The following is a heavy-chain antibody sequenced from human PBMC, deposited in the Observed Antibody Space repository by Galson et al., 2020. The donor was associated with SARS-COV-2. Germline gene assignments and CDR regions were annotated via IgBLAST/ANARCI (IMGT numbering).Heavy chain of an antibody. V-gene: IGHV3-21*01. D-gene: IGHD1-26*01. CDR3: ARDMTRDGRNDY. CDR1: GFTFSDYS. J-gene: IGHJ4*02. CDR2: ISRTSTYI. Sequence: GESLKISCAASGFTFSDYSMNWVRQAPGKGLEWVSSISRTSTYISYADSVKGRFTISRDSAKNSLYLQMHSLRVEDTAVYYCARDMTRDGRNDYWGQGTLVTVSS.